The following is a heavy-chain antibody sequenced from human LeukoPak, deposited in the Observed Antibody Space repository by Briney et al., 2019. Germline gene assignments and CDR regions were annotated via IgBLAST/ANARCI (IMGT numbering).Heavy chain of an antibody. V-gene: IGHV1-69*04. D-gene: IGHD5-24*01. CDR1: GGTFSSYA. CDR3: ARDLQLLLDY. Sequence: ASVKVSCKASGGTFSSYAISWVRQAPGQGLEWMGRIIPIFGIANYAQKFQGRVTITAGKSTSTAYMELSSLRSEDTAVYYCARDLQLLLDYWGQGTLVTVSS. CDR2: IIPIFGIA. J-gene: IGHJ4*02.